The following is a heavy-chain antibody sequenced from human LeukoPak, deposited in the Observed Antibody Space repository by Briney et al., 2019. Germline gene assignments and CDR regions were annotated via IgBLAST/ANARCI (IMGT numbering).Heavy chain of an antibody. V-gene: IGHV3-30*04. J-gene: IGHJ3*02. CDR2: ISYDGSNK. CDR3: ARDEGPDAFDI. CDR1: GFTFSSYA. Sequence: GGSLRLSCAASGFTFSSYAMHWVRQAPGKGLEWVAVISYDGSNKYYADSVKGRFTISRDNSKNTLHLQMNSLRAEDTAVYYCARDEGPDAFDIWGQGTMVTVSS.